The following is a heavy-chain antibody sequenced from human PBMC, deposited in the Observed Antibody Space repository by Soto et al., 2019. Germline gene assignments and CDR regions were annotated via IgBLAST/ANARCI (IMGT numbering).Heavy chain of an antibody. D-gene: IGHD1-20*01. V-gene: IGHV3-11*05. CDR1: GFTFSDYY. CDR3: ARDLLPSTITGTTVDHYYYYYGMDV. CDR2: ISSSSSYT. Sequence: QVQLVESGGGLVKPGGSLRLSCAASGFTFSDYYMSWIRQAPGKGLEWVSYISSSSSYTNYADSVKGRFTISRDNAKNSLYLQMNSRRAADAAVYYCARDLLPSTITGTTVDHYYYYYGMDVWGQGTTVTVSS. J-gene: IGHJ6*02.